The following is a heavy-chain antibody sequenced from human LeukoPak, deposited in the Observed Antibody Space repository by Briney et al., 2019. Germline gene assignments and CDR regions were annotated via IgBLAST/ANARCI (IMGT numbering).Heavy chain of an antibody. CDR3: ARERRFGNWFDP. CDR1: GYTFTNYG. J-gene: IGHJ5*02. D-gene: IGHD3-10*01. CDR2: ISSYNGNT. Sequence: ASVKVSCKASGYTFTNYGINWVRQAPGRGLDWMGWISSYNGNTHYAQRFQGRVTLTTDTSTSTAYMELRSLTSDDTAVYYCARERRFGNWFDPWGQGTLVTVSS. V-gene: IGHV1-18*01.